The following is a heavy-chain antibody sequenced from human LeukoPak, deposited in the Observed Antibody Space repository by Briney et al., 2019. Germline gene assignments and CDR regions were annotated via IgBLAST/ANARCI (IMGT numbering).Heavy chain of an antibody. J-gene: IGHJ3*02. V-gene: IGHV4-39*01. Sequence: SETLSLTCTVSGVSISSSNSYWGWIRQPPGKGLEWIGSIYYSGNTYYNASLKSQVSISIDTSKNQFSLRLTSVTAADTAVYYCARGVGHRGGFDIWGQGTMVTVSS. D-gene: IGHD3-16*01. CDR1: GVSISSSNSY. CDR3: ARGVGHRGGFDI. CDR2: IYYSGNT.